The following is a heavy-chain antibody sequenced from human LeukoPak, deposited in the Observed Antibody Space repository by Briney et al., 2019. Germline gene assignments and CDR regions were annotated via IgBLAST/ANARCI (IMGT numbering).Heavy chain of an antibody. V-gene: IGHV1-46*01. D-gene: IGHD2-2*01. Sequence: ASVKVSCKASGYTFTSYYMHWVRQAPGQGLEWMGIINPSGGSTSYAQKFQGRVTMTRDTSTSTGYMELSSLRSEDTAVYYCARGVVVVPAAPGHDAFDIWGQGTMVTVSS. CDR1: GYTFTSYY. CDR3: ARGVVVVPAAPGHDAFDI. J-gene: IGHJ3*02. CDR2: INPSGGST.